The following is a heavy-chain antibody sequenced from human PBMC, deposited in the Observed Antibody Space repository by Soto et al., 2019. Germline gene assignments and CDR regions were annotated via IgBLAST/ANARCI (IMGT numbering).Heavy chain of an antibody. CDR2: IIPIFGTA. CDR3: ARRLLHYSSSSHYYYGMDV. CDR1: GGTFSSYA. Sequence: SVKVSCKASGGTFSSYAISWVRQAPGQGLEWMGGIIPIFGTANYAQKFQGRVTITADESTSTAYMELSSLRSEDTAVYYCARRLLHYSSSSHYYYGMDVWGQGTTVTVSS. J-gene: IGHJ6*02. D-gene: IGHD6-6*01. V-gene: IGHV1-69*13.